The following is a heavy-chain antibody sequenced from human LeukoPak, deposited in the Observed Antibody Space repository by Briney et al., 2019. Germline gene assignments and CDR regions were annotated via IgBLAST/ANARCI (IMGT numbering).Heavy chain of an antibody. CDR1: GFTFSSYA. D-gene: IGHD6-13*01. CDR2: SGGTSGST. Sequence: GGSLRLSCAASGFTFSSYARSWVRQAPGKGLEWVSGSGGTSGSTFDADSVKGRFTISRDYSKNTLYLQMNSLRAEDTAVYYCARERRYTNSWYSFDYWGQGTLVTVSS. V-gene: IGHV3-23*01. CDR3: ARERRYTNSWYSFDY. J-gene: IGHJ4*02.